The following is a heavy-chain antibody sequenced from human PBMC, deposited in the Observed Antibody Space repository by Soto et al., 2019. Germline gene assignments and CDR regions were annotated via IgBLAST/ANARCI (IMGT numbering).Heavy chain of an antibody. CDR1: GFTFSDSA. CDR2: VTVSGDTS. Sequence: EVQLLESGGGLAQPGGSLRLSCAASGFTFSDSALSWVRQGTGKGLEWVSSVTVSGDTSYYADSVEGRFTISRDNSKNTLYLQMNSLRAEDTAVYYCAKHGCSYPACYPYYYYVDVWGEGATVTVSS. D-gene: IGHD2-15*01. CDR3: AKHGCSYPACYPYYYYVDV. J-gene: IGHJ6*03. V-gene: IGHV3-23*01.